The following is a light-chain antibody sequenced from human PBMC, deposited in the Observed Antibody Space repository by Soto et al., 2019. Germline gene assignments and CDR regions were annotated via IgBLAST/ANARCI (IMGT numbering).Light chain of an antibody. CDR2: EVS. CDR3: SSRTTSNPYV. V-gene: IGLV2-14*01. J-gene: IGLJ1*01. CDR1: SSDIGAYNS. Sequence: QSALTQPASVSGSPGQSITISCTGTSSDIGAYNSVSWYQQHPGKAPKLMIYEVSNRPSGVSNRFSASKSGNTASLTISGLQAEDEADYYCSSRTTSNPYVCGTGTKVTVL.